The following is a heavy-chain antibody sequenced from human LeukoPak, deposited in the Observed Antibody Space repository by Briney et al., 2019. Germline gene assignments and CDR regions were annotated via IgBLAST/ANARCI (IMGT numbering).Heavy chain of an antibody. CDR3: AKEPAYCGGDCYFLLDY. J-gene: IGHJ4*02. V-gene: IGHV3-23*01. CDR2: IPGRGSST. D-gene: IGHD2-21*02. Sequence: QAGGSLRLSCAASGFTFSDYTLTWVRQAPAKGLERVSAIPGRGSSTNYGDYVNGRFTISRDNSKNTLNLQMNNLRAGDTAVYYGAKEPAYCGGDCYFLLDYWGQGTLVTVSS. CDR1: GFTFSDYT.